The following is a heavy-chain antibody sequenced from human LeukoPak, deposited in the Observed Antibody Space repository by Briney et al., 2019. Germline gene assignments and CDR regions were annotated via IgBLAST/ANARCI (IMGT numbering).Heavy chain of an antibody. CDR3: ARVGAAGFYYYYYGMDV. V-gene: IGHV4-31*03. CDR2: IYYSGST. CDR1: GGSISSGGYY. D-gene: IGHD6-13*01. J-gene: IGHJ6*02. Sequence: SETLSLTCTVSGGSISSGGYYWSWIRQHPGKGLEWIGYIYYSGSTYYNPSLKSRVTISVDTSKNQFSLKLCSVTAADTAVYYCARVGAAGFYYYYYGMDVWGQGTTVTVSS.